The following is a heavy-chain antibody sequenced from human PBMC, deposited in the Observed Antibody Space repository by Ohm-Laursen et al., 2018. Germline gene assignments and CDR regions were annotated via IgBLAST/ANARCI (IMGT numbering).Heavy chain of an antibody. CDR2: IKQDGSEK. V-gene: IGHV3-7*01. D-gene: IGHD1-14*01. Sequence: SLRLSCAASGFTFSSYWMSWVRQAPGKGLEWVTNIKQDGSEKYYVDSVKGRFTISRDNAKNSLYLQMDSLRAEGTAVYYCARTGWGDAFDIWGQGTMVTVSS. CDR3: ARTGWGDAFDI. CDR1: GFTFSSYW. J-gene: IGHJ3*02.